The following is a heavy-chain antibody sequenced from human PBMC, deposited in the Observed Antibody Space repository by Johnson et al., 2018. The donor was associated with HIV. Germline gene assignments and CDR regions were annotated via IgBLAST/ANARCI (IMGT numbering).Heavy chain of an antibody. CDR3: ASVYYDSLTGYYYDALDI. CDR1: GFTFSSYA. CDR2: ISYDGSNK. J-gene: IGHJ3*02. Sequence: QVQLVESGGGVVQPGRSLRLSCAASGFTFSSYAMHWVRQAPGQGLEWVAVISYDGSNKYYADSVKGRFTIARHNSKTTLYLQMNSLRAEDTAVYYCASVYYDSLTGYYYDALDIWGRGTMVTVSS. V-gene: IGHV3-30-3*01. D-gene: IGHD3-9*01.